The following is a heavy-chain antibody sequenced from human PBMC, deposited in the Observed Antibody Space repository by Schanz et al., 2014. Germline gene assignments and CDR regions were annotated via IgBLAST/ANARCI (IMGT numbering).Heavy chain of an antibody. CDR2: ISGRGDST. CDR3: AKDDTQVNGMDV. CDR1: GFTFNDYW. V-gene: IGHV3-74*01. J-gene: IGHJ6*02. Sequence: EVQLVESGGGLVQPGGSLRLSCAASGFTFNDYWMHWVRQAPGKGLVWVSLISGRGDSTHYADSVKGRFTISRDNSRKTLHLQMNSLRVEDTAVYYCAKDDTQVNGMDVWGQGTTVTVSS.